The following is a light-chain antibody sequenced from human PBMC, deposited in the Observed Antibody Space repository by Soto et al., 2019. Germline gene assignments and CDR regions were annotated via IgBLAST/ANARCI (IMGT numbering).Light chain of an antibody. V-gene: IGKV3-20*01. CDR3: QQYGSSPYT. CDR2: GAS. CDR1: QSVRNSY. J-gene: IGKJ2*01. Sequence: EILLTQSPGTLSLSPGERVTISCRASQSVRNSYLAWYQQKPGQAPRLLIYGASGRATGIPDRFSGSGSGTDLTLTISRLESEDFAVYYCQQYGSSPYTFGQGTKLEI.